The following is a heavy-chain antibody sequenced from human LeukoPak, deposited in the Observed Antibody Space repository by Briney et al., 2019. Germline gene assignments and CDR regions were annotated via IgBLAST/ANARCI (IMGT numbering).Heavy chain of an antibody. D-gene: IGHD4-17*01. CDR1: EFDLSSHA. CDR2: ISISGSKT. J-gene: IGHJ4*02. Sequence: PGGSLRLSCAASEFDLSSHAMTWVRQAPGKGLEWVSAISISGSKTYYADSVKGRFTISRDNSKNTLYRQMNSLRAEDTAVYYCANEIRPNDYWGQGTQVTVSS. CDR3: ANEIRPNDY. V-gene: IGHV3-23*01.